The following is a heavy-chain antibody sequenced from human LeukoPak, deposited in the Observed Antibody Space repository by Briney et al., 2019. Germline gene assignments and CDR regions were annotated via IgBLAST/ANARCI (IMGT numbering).Heavy chain of an antibody. Sequence: GGSLRLSCAASGFIFRNNWMSWVRQVPGRALEWVAHIKQDGNEKHYVDSVEGRFTLSRDDSKNSLYLQMNSLRVDDSAVYYCARGPNYGDRVDYFDYWGQGTLVTVSS. V-gene: IGHV3-7*01. CDR3: ARGPNYGDRVDYFDY. CDR2: IKQDGNEK. J-gene: IGHJ4*02. D-gene: IGHD4-17*01. CDR1: GFIFRNNW.